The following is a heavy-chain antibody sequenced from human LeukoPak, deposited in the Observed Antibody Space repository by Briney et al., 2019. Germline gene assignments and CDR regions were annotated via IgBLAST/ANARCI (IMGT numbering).Heavy chain of an antibody. CDR2: IYYSGST. CDR1: GGSFSGYY. J-gene: IGHJ4*02. CDR3: ARDVYCTNGVCKDY. D-gene: IGHD2-8*01. Sequence: SETLSLTCAVYGGSFSGYYWSWIRQPPGKGLEWIGYIYYSGSTYYNPSLKSRVTISVDTSKNQFSLKLSSVTAADTAVYYCARDVYCTNGVCKDYWGQGTLVTVSS. V-gene: IGHV4-30-4*01.